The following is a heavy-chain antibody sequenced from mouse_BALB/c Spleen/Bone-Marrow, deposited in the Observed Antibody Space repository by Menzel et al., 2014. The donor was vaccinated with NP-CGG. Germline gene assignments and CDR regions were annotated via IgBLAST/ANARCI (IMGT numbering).Heavy chain of an antibody. CDR3: NERYGNYGY. CDR2: VDPENGDF. D-gene: IGHD2-10*02. J-gene: IGHJ2*01. V-gene: IGHV14-4*02. Sequence: DQLQQSGAELVRGGASVKLSCTASGFNIIDYYMHWVKQRPEQALEWIGWVDPENGDFEYAPKLQGKGSMTTDASANTAYLQLRSLTSEGTAVYYWNERYGNYGYWGQGTTLTVSS. CDR1: GFNIIDYY.